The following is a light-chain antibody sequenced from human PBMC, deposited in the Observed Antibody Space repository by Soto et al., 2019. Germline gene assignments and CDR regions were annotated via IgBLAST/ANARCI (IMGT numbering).Light chain of an antibody. J-gene: IGLJ3*02. CDR3: SSYTSSSPLV. CDR2: EVS. V-gene: IGLV2-14*01. Sequence: QSVLTQPASVSGSPGQSITISCTGTSSDVGGYNYVSWYQQHPGKAPQLMIYEVSNRPSGVSNLFSGSKSGNTASLTISGLQAEDEADYYCSSYTSSSPLVFGGGTKLTVL. CDR1: SSDVGGYNY.